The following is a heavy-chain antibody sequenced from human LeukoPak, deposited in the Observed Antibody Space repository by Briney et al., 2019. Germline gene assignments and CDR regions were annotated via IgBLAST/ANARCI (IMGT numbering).Heavy chain of an antibody. CDR3: ARDLDTMVRGVIITVYFQH. J-gene: IGHJ1*01. V-gene: IGHV3-66*01. Sequence: PGGSLRLSCAAPGFTVSSNYMSWVRQAPGKGLEWVSVIYSGGSTYYADSVKGRFTISRDNSKNTLYLQMNSLRAEDTAVYYCARDLDTMVRGVIITVYFQHWGQGTLVTVSS. CDR1: GFTVSSNY. CDR2: IYSGGST. D-gene: IGHD3-10*01.